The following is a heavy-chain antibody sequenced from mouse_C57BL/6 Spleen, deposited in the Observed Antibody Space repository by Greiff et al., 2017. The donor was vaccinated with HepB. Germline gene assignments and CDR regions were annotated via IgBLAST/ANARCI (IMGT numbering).Heavy chain of an antibody. CDR1: GFTFSSYA. V-gene: IGHV5-4*01. D-gene: IGHD1-1*01. Sequence: EVKLMESGGGLVKPGGSLKLSCAASGFTFSSYAMSWVRQTPEKRLEWVATISDGGSYTYYPDNVKGRFTISRDNAKNNLYLQMSHLKSEDTAMYYCAREHYYGSSTYAMDYWGQGTSVTVSS. CDR2: ISDGGSYT. CDR3: AREHYYGSSTYAMDY. J-gene: IGHJ4*01.